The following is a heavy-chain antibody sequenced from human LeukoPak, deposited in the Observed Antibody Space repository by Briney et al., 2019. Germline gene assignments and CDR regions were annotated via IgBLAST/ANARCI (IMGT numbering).Heavy chain of an antibody. CDR3: AREAHCSGGSCSSYYYYGMDV. CDR2: IRQDGGEG. V-gene: IGHV3-7*01. D-gene: IGHD2-15*01. CDR1: GFVFSDYW. J-gene: IGHJ6*02. Sequence: GGSLRLSCAASGFVFSDYWMTWVRQAPGKGLEWVANIRQDGGEGYYVDAVKGRFTVSRDNAKNLLYLQLNSLRVEDTAVYYCAREAHCSGGSCSSYYYYGMDVWGQGTTVTVSS.